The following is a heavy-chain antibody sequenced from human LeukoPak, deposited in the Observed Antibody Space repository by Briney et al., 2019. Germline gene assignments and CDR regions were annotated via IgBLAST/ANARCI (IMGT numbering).Heavy chain of an antibody. D-gene: IGHD6-13*01. J-gene: IGHJ6*03. V-gene: IGHV4-4*09. CDR2: IYTSGST. CDR3: ARQVQVAAADTGYYYYYMDV. Sequence: SETLSLTCTVSGGSISSYYWSWIRQPPGKGLEWIGYIYTSGSTNYNPSLKSRVTISVDTSKNQFSLKLSSVTAADTAVYYCARQVQVAAADTGYYYYYMDVWGKGTTVTVSS. CDR1: GGSISSYY.